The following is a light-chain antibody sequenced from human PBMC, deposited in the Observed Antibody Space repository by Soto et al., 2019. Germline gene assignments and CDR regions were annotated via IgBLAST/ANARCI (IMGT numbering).Light chain of an antibody. V-gene: IGLV2-11*01. CDR3: CSYAGSYTFVV. Sequence: QSALTQPRSVSGSPGQSVAISCTGTSSDVGAYNYVSWYQQHPGKAPKLIIYDVTQRPSGVPDRFSGSKSGNAASLTISGLQAEDEADYYCCSYAGSYTFVVFGGGTKLTVL. J-gene: IGLJ2*01. CDR1: SSDVGAYNY. CDR2: DVT.